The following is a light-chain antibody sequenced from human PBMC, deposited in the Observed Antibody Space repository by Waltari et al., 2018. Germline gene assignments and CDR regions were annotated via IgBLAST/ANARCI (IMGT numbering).Light chain of an antibody. CDR3: ATWDDSLVV. CDR1: SSNIGSNT. J-gene: IGLJ2*01. Sequence: QSVLTQPPSASGTPGQRVTISCSGSSSNIGSNTINWYQQLPGTAPKLLIYSNNQRPSGFPDRFSGSKSGTSASLAISGLQSEDEADYYCATWDDSLVVFGGGTKL. CDR2: SNN. V-gene: IGLV1-44*01.